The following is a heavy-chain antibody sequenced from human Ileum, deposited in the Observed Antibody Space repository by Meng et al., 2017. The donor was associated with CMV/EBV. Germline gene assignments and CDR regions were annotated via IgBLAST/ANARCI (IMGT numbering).Heavy chain of an antibody. J-gene: IGHJ4*02. V-gene: IGHV3-9*02. Sequence: SLKISCVASGFTSNDYSMHWVRQAPGKGLEWVSGINWNSGTMGYADSVRGRFTSSRDNAKNALYLQMNNLRVEDTARYFCTNDVSPGGADYWGQGTLVTVSS. CDR3: TNDVSPGGADY. CDR2: INWNSGTM. CDR1: GFTSNDYS. D-gene: IGHD3-10*01.